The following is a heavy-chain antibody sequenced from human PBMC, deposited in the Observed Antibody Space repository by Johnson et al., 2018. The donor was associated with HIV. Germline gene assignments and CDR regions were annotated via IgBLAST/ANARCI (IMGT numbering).Heavy chain of an antibody. CDR3: TRRVVGATTDDAFDI. D-gene: IGHD1-26*01. Sequence: VQLVESGGGVVRPGGSLRLSCAASGFTFSGSAMHWVRQASGKGLEWVGRIRSNANSYATAYAASVHVRFTISRDDSKNTAYLQMTSLKTEDTAVYYCTRRVVGATTDDAFDIWGQGTMVTVSS. CDR1: GFTFSGSA. J-gene: IGHJ3*02. CDR2: IRSNANSYAT. V-gene: IGHV3-73*01.